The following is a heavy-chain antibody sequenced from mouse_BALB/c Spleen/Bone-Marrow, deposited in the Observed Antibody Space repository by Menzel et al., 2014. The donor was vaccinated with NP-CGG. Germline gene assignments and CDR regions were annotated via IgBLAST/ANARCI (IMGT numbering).Heavy chain of an antibody. J-gene: IGHJ2*01. CDR1: GYTFTSYW. Sequence: VQLQQSGAELAKPGASVKMSCKASGYTFTSYWMHWVKQRPGQGLEWIGHINPSTGYTEYNQKFKDKATLTADKSSSTAYMQLSSLTSEDSAVYYCARGDYYFDYWGQGTTLTVSS. D-gene: IGHD2-13*01. CDR3: ARGDYYFDY. CDR2: INPSTGYT. V-gene: IGHV1-7*01.